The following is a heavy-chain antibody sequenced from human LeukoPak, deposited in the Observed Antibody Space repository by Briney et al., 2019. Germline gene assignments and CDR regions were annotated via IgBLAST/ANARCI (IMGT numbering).Heavy chain of an antibody. J-gene: IGHJ3*02. CDR2: IYHSGST. Sequence: PSQTLSLTCTVSGGSISSGGYYWRWIRQPPGKGLEWIGYIYHSGSTYYNPSLKSRVTISVDRSKNQFSLKLSSVTAADTAVYYCARDRHNWNYVGISAFDIWGQGTMVTVSS. D-gene: IGHD1-7*01. CDR3: ARDRHNWNYVGISAFDI. V-gene: IGHV4-30-2*01. CDR1: GGSISSGGYY.